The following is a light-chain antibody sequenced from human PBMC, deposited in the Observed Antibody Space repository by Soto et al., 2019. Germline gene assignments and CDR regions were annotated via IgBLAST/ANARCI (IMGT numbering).Light chain of an antibody. J-gene: IGKJ4*01. CDR2: AAS. Sequence: AIRMTQSPSSFSASTGDRVTITCLASQGISSYLAWSQQKPGKAPKLLLYAASTLQSGVPSRFRGSGSGTDFTLTTSCLQSEDFATYYCQQYYSYLPLTFGGGTKVEIK. V-gene: IGKV1-8*01. CDR1: QGISSY. CDR3: QQYYSYLPLT.